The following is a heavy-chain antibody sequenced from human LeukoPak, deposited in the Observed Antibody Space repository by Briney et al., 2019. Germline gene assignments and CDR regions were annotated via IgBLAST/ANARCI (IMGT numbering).Heavy chain of an antibody. CDR2: ISHSSTYI. CDR3: ARGYYYDSSVAY. D-gene: IGHD3-22*01. CDR1: GFTFSTFG. J-gene: IGHJ4*02. V-gene: IGHV3-21*01. Sequence: WGSLRLSCAASGFTFSTFGFNWVRQAPGKGLEWVSSISHSSTYISYADSVKGRFTISRDNARNSLYLQMDSLRVEDTAVYYCARGYYYDSSVAYWGQGTLVTVSS.